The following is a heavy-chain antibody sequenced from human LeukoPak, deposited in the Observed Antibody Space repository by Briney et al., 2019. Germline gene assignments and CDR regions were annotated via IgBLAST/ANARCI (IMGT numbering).Heavy chain of an antibody. CDR2: IYYSGST. CDR3: ARPFSGSYSDALDL. CDR1: GGSISGYY. V-gene: IGHV4-59*08. J-gene: IGHJ3*01. Sequence: SETLSLTCTVSGGSISGYYWTWIRQPPGKGLEWIGFIYYSGSTNYNPSLLSRVTISVDTSKNQFSLKLRSVTAADTAVYYCARPFSGSYSDALDLWGQGTMVTVSS. D-gene: IGHD1-26*01.